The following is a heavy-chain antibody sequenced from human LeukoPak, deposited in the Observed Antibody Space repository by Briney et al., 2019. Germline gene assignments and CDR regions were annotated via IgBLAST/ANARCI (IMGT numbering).Heavy chain of an antibody. J-gene: IGHJ4*02. V-gene: IGHV3-30-3*01. Sequence: GGSLRLSCAASGFTFSSYAMHWVRQDPGKGLEWVAVISYDGSNKYYADSVKGRFTISRDNSKNTLYLQMNSLRAEDTAVYYCAREILLRGFDYWGQGTLVTVSA. D-gene: IGHD1-26*01. CDR3: AREILLRGFDY. CDR2: ISYDGSNK. CDR1: GFTFSSYA.